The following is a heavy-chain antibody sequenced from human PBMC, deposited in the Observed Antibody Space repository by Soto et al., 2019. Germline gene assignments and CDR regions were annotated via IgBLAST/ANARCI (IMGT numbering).Heavy chain of an antibody. CDR3: ARGMTTVVSDYYYYGMDV. J-gene: IGHJ6*02. D-gene: IGHD4-17*01. CDR1: GVSFSGYY. CDR2: INHSGST. V-gene: IGHV4-34*01. Sequence: SETLSLTCAVYGVSFSGYYWSWIRQPPGKGLEWIGEINHSGSTNYNPSLKSRVTISVDTSKNQFSLKLSSVTAADTAVYYCARGMTTVVSDYYYYGMDVWGQGTTVTVSS.